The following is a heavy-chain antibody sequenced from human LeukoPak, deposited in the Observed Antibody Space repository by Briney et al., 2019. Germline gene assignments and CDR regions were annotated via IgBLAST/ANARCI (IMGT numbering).Heavy chain of an antibody. V-gene: IGHV4-39*07. Sequence: KTSETLSLTCTVSGGSISSYYWGWIRQPPGKGLEWIGSIYYSGSTYYNPSLKSRVTISVDTSKNQFSLKLSSVTAADTAVYYCARDRSARSGSYAAFDYWGQGTLVTVSS. J-gene: IGHJ4*02. CDR1: GGSISSYY. CDR3: ARDRSARSGSYAAFDY. CDR2: IYYSGST. D-gene: IGHD1-26*01.